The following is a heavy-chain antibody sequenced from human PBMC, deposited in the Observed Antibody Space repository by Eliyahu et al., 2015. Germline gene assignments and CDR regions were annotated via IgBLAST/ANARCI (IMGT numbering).Heavy chain of an antibody. J-gene: IGHJ4*02. CDR1: GFTFSSYW. CDR3: ARINVEMATTNFDY. Sequence: EVQLVESGGGLVQPGGSLRLSCAASGFTFSSYWMSWVRQAPGKGLEWVANIKQDGSEKYYVDSVKGRFTISRDNAKNSLYLQMNSLRAEDTAVYYCARINVEMATTNFDYWGQGTLVTVSS. V-gene: IGHV3-7*01. D-gene: IGHD5-24*01. CDR2: IKQDGSEK.